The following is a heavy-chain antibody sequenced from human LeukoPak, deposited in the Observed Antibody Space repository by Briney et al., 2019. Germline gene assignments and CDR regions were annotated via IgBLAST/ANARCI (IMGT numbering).Heavy chain of an antibody. V-gene: IGHV4-39*07. J-gene: IGHJ4*02. CDR1: GGSISSGSYY. Sequence: PSETLSLTCSVSGGSISSGSYYWGWIRQPPGKGLEWIGSVFYSGSTYDNPSLKSRVTISLDTSKIQFSLKLSSVTAADTAVYYCARRGSTGGYYGSGSYPGLDYWGQGTLVTVSS. CDR3: ARRGSTGGYYGSGSYPGLDY. CDR2: VFYSGST. D-gene: IGHD3-10*01.